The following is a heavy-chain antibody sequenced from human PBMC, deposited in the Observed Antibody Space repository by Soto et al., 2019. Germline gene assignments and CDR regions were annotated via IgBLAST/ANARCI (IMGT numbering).Heavy chain of an antibody. D-gene: IGHD2-8*01. J-gene: IGHJ4*02. CDR2: VNAANGQT. CDR3: AREVRGTSVLGY. Sequence: ASVKVSCKASGYTFTTYAIQWLRQAPGERLEWMGWVNAANGQTKYSQKFQGRVTITGDTSATTAYMDLSSLTSEDTAVYYCAREVRGTSVLGYWGQGTLVTVS. V-gene: IGHV1-3*01. CDR1: GYTFTTYA.